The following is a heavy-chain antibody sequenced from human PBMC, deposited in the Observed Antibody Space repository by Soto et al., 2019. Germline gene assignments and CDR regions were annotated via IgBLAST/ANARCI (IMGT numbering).Heavy chain of an antibody. D-gene: IGHD1-20*01. V-gene: IGHV2-70*13. CDR1: GFSITSPGMS. CDR3: ARSIRGPRKFNGMDV. J-gene: IGHJ6*02. CDR2: IERDDDDK. Sequence: SGPTLVNPTETLTLTCTFSGFSITSPGMSVSWIRQPPGRALEWLALIERDDDDKYNSTSLKTRLTISKDTRKNQVVLTMANMDPADTATYYCARSIRGPRKFNGMDVWGQGTTVTVSS.